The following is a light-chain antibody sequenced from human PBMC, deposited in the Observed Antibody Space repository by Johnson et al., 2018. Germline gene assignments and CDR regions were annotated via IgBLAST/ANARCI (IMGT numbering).Light chain of an antibody. J-gene: IGLJ1*01. Sequence: QSVLTQPPSVSAAPGQKVTISCSGSSSNIGNNYVSWYQQLPGTAPKLLIYENNKRPSGIPDRFSGSKSGTSATLGITGLPTGDEADYYVRTWDSRLSAGNGFGTGTKVTVL. CDR1: SSNIGNNY. CDR2: ENN. CDR3: RTWDSRLSAGNG. V-gene: IGLV1-51*02.